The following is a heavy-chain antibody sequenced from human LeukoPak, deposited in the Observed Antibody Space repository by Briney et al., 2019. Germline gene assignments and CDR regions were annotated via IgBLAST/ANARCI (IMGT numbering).Heavy chain of an antibody. Sequence: GESLKISCKGSGYSFTSYWIGWVRQMPGKGLEWMGIIYPGDSDTRYSPSFQGQVTISADKSISTAYLQWSSLKASDTAMYYCARHVVTHYYGMDVWGQGTTVTVSS. J-gene: IGHJ6*02. D-gene: IGHD3-22*01. V-gene: IGHV5-51*01. CDR3: ARHVVTHYYGMDV. CDR2: IYPGDSDT. CDR1: GYSFTSYW.